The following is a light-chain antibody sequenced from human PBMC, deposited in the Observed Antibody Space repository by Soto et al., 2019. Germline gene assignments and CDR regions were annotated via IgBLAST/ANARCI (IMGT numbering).Light chain of an antibody. CDR2: DVT. CDR1: SSDVGGYDY. CDR3: PSYTSSSTYV. J-gene: IGLJ1*01. Sequence: QSVLTQPASVSGSPGQSITVSCTGTSSDVGGYDYVSWYQQHPGNAPKLLISDVTNRPSGVSNRFSGSKSGNTASLTISGLQTEDEADYYCPSYTSSSTYVFGTGTKSPS. V-gene: IGLV2-14*01.